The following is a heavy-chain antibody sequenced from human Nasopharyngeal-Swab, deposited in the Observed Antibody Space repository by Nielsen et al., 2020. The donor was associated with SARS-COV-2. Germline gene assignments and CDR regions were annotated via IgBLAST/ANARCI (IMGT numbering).Heavy chain of an antibody. CDR2: INPNSGGT. D-gene: IGHD3-10*01. Sequence: ASVKVSCKASGYTFTGYYMHWVRQAPRQGLEWMGRINPNSGGTNYAQKFQGRVTMTRDTSISTAYMELSRLRSDDTAVYYCASTSQGPYGSGSYPMGWGQGTLVTVSS. CDR1: GYTFTGYY. CDR3: ASTSQGPYGSGSYPMG. J-gene: IGHJ4*02. V-gene: IGHV1-2*06.